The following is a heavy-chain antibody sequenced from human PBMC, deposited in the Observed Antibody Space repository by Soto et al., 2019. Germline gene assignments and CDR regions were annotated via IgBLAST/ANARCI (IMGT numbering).Heavy chain of an antibody. CDR3: ARVDGYYDILTGPPVSYYYGMDV. CDR1: GGTFSSYA. V-gene: IGHV1-69*13. CDR2: IIPIFGTA. Sequence: SVKVSCKASGGTFSSYAISWVRQAPGQGLEWMGGIIPIFGTANYAQKFQGRVTITADESTSTAYMELSSLRSEDAAVYYCARVDGYYDILTGPPVSYYYGMDVWGQGTTVTVSS. D-gene: IGHD3-9*01. J-gene: IGHJ6*02.